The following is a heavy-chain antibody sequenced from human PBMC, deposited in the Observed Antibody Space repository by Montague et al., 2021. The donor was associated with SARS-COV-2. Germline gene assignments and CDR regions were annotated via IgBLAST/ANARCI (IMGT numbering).Heavy chain of an antibody. Sequence: SLRLSCAASGFTFSSYEMNWVRQAPGKGLEWASYISSSGSTIYYADSVKGRFTISRDNAKNSLYLQMNSLRAEDTAVYYCASILRLPRWFDLWGRGTLVTVSS. CDR3: ASILRLPRWFDL. V-gene: IGHV3-48*03. J-gene: IGHJ2*01. CDR1: GFTFSSYE. CDR2: ISSSGSTI. D-gene: IGHD3-3*01.